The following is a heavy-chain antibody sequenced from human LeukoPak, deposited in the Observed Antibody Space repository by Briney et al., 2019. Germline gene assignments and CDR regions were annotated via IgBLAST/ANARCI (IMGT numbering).Heavy chain of an antibody. J-gene: IGHJ4*02. D-gene: IGHD2-15*01. CDR3: GGAKVVAAVGGDYFNY. V-gene: IGHV4-59*01. CDR2: IYYSGST. CDR1: GGSISSYY. Sequence: KPSETLSLTCTVSGGSISSYYWSWIRQPPGKGLEWIAYIYYSGSTSYNPSLESRVAISIDTSKNQFSLKLSSVTAADTAVYYCGGAKVVAAVGGDYFNYWGQGTLVTVSS.